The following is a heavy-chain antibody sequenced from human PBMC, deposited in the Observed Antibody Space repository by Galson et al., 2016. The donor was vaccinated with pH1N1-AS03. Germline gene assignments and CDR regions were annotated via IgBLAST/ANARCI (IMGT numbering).Heavy chain of an antibody. Sequence: SLRLSCAASGFSFSTHGMFWVRQAPGKGLEWVAFIRYDGSHKNYADSIKGRFTISRDNSNNTVSLQRNSLTTEDTAVYYCARKYYDFWSYYYDLWGQGTLVTVSS. J-gene: IGHJ4*02. V-gene: IGHV3-30*02. D-gene: IGHD3-3*01. CDR2: IRYDGSHK. CDR3: ARKYYDFWSYYYDL. CDR1: GFSFSTHG.